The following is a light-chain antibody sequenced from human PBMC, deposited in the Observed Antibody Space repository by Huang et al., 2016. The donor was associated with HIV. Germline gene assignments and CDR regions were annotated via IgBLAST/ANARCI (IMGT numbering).Light chain of an antibody. CDR2: KVS. CDR1: HSLLHSDGNTY. V-gene: IGKV2-30*02. Sequence: DVVLTQSPLSLPVTLGQPASISCKSSHSLLHSDGNTYLNWFLQRPGQSPRRLLYKVSNRDFGVPARFSGSGSGADFTLTISRVEADDIGGYYCMQGTHWPQTFGQGTKVEVK. CDR3: MQGTHWPQT. J-gene: IGKJ1*01.